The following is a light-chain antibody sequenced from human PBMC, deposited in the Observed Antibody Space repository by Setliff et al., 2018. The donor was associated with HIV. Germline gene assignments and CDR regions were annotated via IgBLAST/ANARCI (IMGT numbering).Light chain of an antibody. CDR3: SSYVNINTLV. V-gene: IGLV1-47*01. J-gene: IGLJ1*01. CDR1: SSNIGSNY. Sequence: QSVLTQPPSASGTPGQRVIISCSGSSSNIGSNYVYWYQQLPGTTPKLLIQRNNQRPSGVPDRFSGSKSGTSASLAISGLRSEDEAAYYCSSYVNINTLVFGTGTKGTVL. CDR2: RNN.